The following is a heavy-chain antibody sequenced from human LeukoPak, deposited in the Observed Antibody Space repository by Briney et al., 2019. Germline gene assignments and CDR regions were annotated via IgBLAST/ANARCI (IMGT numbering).Heavy chain of an antibody. CDR3: ARDGSYFHLFDY. CDR1: GFTFSSYE. D-gene: IGHD1-26*01. J-gene: IGHJ4*02. V-gene: IGHV3-48*03. CDR2: ISSSGSTI. Sequence: GGSLRLSCAASGFTFSSYEMNWVRQAPGKGLEWVSYISSSGSTIYYADSVKGRFTISRDNAKNSLYLQMNSLRAEDTAVYYCARDGSYFHLFDYWGQGTLVTVPS.